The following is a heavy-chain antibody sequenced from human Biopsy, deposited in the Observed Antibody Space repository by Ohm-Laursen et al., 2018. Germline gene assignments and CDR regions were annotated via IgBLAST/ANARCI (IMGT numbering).Heavy chain of an antibody. CDR1: GYTFNAYY. D-gene: IGHD3-16*01. J-gene: IGHJ5*02. Sequence: VASVKVSCKASGYTFNAYYIHWMRQAPGQGLEWMGWINPATGETRYAQRFQGRVTMTRDTSVTTAYMQLSSLTSDDTALYYCAKPSGGVSTIGFDPWGQGTQVIVSS. CDR3: AKPSGGVSTIGFDP. V-gene: IGHV1-2*02. CDR2: INPATGET.